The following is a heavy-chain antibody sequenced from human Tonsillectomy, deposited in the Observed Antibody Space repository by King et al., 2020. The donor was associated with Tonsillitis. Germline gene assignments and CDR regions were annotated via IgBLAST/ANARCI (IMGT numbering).Heavy chain of an antibody. CDR1: GFTFSNSA. CDR2: IYSGGSST. Sequence: VQLVESGGGLVQPGGSLRLSCVGSGFTFSNSAMTWVRQAPGKGLEWVSVIYSGGSSTYSADPVQGRFTISRDISKNTLYLQMKSLRAEDTAVYYCANNLRYFDYWGQGTLVTVSS. J-gene: IGHJ4*02. V-gene: IGHV3-23*03. D-gene: IGHD4-17*01. CDR3: ANNLRYFDY.